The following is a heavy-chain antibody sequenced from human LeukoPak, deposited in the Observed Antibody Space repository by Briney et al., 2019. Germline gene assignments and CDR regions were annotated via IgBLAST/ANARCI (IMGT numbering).Heavy chain of an antibody. CDR1: GGSISSSSYY. CDR2: IYYSGST. D-gene: IGHD2-2*01. V-gene: IGHV4-39*07. J-gene: IGHJ6*03. Sequence: PSETLSLTCTVSGGSISSSSYYWGWIRQPPGKGLEWIGSIYYSGSTYYNPSLKSRVTISVDTSKNQFSLKLSSVTAADTAVYYCLRLVNYSYYYMDVWGKGTTVTVSS. CDR3: LRLVNYSYYYMDV.